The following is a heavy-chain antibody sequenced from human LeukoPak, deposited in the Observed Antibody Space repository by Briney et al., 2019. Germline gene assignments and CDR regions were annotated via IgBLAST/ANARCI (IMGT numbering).Heavy chain of an antibody. V-gene: IGHV5-51*01. CDR3: ARAPTVTRRYFFDY. CDR1: GYSFSTYW. CDR2: IYPDDSET. Sequence: GESLKISCKGSGYSFSTYWIGWVRQVPGKGLEWMGIIYPDDSETRYSPSFQGQVTISADKSITTAYLQWSSLKASDTAIYYCARAPTVTRRYFFDYWGQGTLASVSA. J-gene: IGHJ4*02. D-gene: IGHD4-11*01.